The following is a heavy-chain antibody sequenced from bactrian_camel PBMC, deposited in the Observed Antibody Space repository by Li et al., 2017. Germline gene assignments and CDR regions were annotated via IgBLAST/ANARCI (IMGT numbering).Heavy chain of an antibody. D-gene: IGHD6*01. J-gene: IGHJ4*01. Sequence: VQLVESGGGSVQTGGSLRLSCLASGFTFSSSSVDMNWVRQAPGKGLEWVSFIASRDGSTYYADSVKGRFTISRDNAKNTVYLQLNSLKTEDMALYYCTRPRYDGTWSVYNYWGQGTQVTVS. CDR3: TRPRYDGTWSVYNY. CDR2: IASRDGST. V-gene: IGHV3S40*01. CDR1: GFTFSSSSVD.